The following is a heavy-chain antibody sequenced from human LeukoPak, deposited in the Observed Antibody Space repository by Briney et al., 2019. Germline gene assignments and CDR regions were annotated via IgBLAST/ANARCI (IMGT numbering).Heavy chain of an antibody. CDR3: AGGTRYYFDY. Sequence: GGSLRLSCAASGFTVSSNYLSWVRQAQGEGLEWASVINSGGSTYYADSVKGRFTISRDISKNTLYLQMNSLRAEDTAVYYCAGGTRYYFDYWGQGTLVTVSS. J-gene: IGHJ4*02. CDR1: GFTVSSNY. D-gene: IGHD6-6*01. CDR2: INSGGST. V-gene: IGHV3-53*01.